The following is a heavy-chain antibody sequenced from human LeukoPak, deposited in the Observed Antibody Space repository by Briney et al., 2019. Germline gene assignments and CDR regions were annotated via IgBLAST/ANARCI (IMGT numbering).Heavy chain of an antibody. CDR3: ARTRYYYDSSGYYSGPDAFDI. Sequence: SETLSLTCAVSGGSISSGGYSWSWIRQPPGKGLEWIEYIYYSGSTYYNPSLKSRVTISVDTSKNQFSLKLSSVTAADTAVYYCARTRYYYDSSGYYSGPDAFDIWGQGTMVTVSS. CDR1: GGSISSGGYS. V-gene: IGHV4-30-4*07. CDR2: IYYSGST. D-gene: IGHD3-22*01. J-gene: IGHJ3*02.